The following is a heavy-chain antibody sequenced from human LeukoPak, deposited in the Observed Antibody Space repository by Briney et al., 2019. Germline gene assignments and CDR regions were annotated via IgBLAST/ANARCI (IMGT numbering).Heavy chain of an antibody. V-gene: IGHV3-30-3*01. Sequence: GRSLRLSCAASGFTFSSYAMHWVRQAPGKGLEWVAVISYDGSNKYYADSVKGRFTISRDNSKNTLYLQMNSLRAEDTAVYYCARDKIYYGSGSSYYYYYYGMDVWGQGTTVTVSS. CDR2: ISYDGSNK. D-gene: IGHD3-10*01. CDR1: GFTFSSYA. CDR3: ARDKIYYGSGSSYYYYYYGMDV. J-gene: IGHJ6*02.